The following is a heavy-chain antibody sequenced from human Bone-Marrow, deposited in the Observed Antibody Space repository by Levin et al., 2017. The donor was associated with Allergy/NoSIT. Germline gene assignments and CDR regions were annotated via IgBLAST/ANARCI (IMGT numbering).Heavy chain of an antibody. CDR2: INHSGST. CDR1: GGSFSGYY. D-gene: IGHD1-7*01. CDR3: ARVVAGTTGFYYYYMDV. V-gene: IGHV4-34*01. J-gene: IGHJ6*03. Sequence: SQTLSLTCAVYGGSFSGYYWSWIRQPPGKGLEWIGEINHSGSTNYNPSLKSRVTISVDTSKNQFSLKLSSVTAADTAVYYCARVVAGTTGFYYYYMDVWGKGTTVTVSS.